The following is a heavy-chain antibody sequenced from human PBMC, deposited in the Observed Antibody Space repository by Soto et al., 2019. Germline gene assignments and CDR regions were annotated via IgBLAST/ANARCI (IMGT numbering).Heavy chain of an antibody. Sequence: PGGSLRLSCSASGFTFSSYAMHWVRQAPGKGLEYVSAISSNGGSTYYADSVKGRFTISRDNSKNTLYLQMSSLRAEDTAVYYCAKSVYNWNDGLFDYWGQGTLVTVAS. CDR3: AKSVYNWNDGLFDY. CDR1: GFTFSSYA. J-gene: IGHJ4*02. CDR2: ISSNGGST. D-gene: IGHD1-1*01. V-gene: IGHV3-64D*06.